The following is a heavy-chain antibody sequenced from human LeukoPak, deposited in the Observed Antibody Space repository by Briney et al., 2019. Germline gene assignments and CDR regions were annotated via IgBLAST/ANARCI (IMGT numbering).Heavy chain of an antibody. V-gene: IGHV4-39*01. J-gene: IGHJ3*02. Sequence: MTSETLSLTCTVSGGSISSGNYYWGWVRQPPGKGLEWIGSVYYSGSTYYNPSLKGRVTISVDTSKNQFSLKLSSVTAADTAVYYCARPLGATFAFDIWGQGTMVTVSS. CDR2: VYYSGST. CDR1: GGSISSGNYY. CDR3: ARPLGATFAFDI. D-gene: IGHD2/OR15-2a*01.